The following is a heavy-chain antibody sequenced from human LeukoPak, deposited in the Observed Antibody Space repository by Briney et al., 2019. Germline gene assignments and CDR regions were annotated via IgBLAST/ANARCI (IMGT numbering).Heavy chain of an antibody. D-gene: IGHD1-7*01. CDR1: GYTLTELS. J-gene: IGHJ5*02. CDR3: VTIGPKVRELSNWCDP. Sequence: ASVKVSCKVSGYTLTELSMHWVRQAPGKGLEWMGGFDTEDGETIYAQKFQGRVTMTEDTSTDTASMELSSLRSEHTAVYYCVTIGPKVRELSNWCDPWGQGTLVTVSS. CDR2: FDTEDGET. V-gene: IGHV1-24*01.